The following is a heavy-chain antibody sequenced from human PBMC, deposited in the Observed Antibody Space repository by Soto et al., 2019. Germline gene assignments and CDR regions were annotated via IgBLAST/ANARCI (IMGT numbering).Heavy chain of an antibody. CDR1: GGTFSSYA. CDR2: IIPIFGTA. CDR3: ARFNLRCRGPLLSWFAP. V-gene: IGHV1-69*13. D-gene: IGHD1-26*01. Sequence: SVKVSCKASGGTFSSYAISWVRHAPGQGLEWMGGIIPIFGTANYAQKFQGRVTITADESTSTAYMELSSLRSEDTAVYYCARFNLRCRGPLLSWFAPWGQGTLVTVSS. J-gene: IGHJ5*02.